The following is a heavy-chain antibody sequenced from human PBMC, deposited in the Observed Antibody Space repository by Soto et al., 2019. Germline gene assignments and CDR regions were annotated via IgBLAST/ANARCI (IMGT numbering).Heavy chain of an antibody. CDR1: GGTFSSYA. D-gene: IGHD4-17*01. CDR3: ARGVGDGDYYYYYGMDV. Sequence: QVQLVQSGAEVKKPGSSVKVSCKASGGTFSSYAISWVLQAPGQGLEWMGGIIPIFGTANYAQKFQGRVTITADESTSTAYMELSSLRSEDTAVYYCARGVGDGDYYYYYGMDVWGQGTTVTVSS. V-gene: IGHV1-69*01. J-gene: IGHJ6*02. CDR2: IIPIFGTA.